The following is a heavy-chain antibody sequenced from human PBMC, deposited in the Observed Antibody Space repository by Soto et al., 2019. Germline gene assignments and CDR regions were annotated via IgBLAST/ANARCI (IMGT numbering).Heavy chain of an antibody. CDR1: GFMFSTHW. CDR2: IYPGDSDT. D-gene: IGHD1-1*01. CDR3: ERYPTLQLVHPEYFDY. V-gene: IGHV5-51*01. Sequence: GESLKISYPGYGFMFSTHWXVWVRQRPVKCLEWIGIIYPGDSDTRYSPSFQGQVTISADKSINTAYLQWSRLRASDTDMYYCERYPTLQLVHPEYFDYWGQGTLVPVSS. J-gene: IGHJ4*02.